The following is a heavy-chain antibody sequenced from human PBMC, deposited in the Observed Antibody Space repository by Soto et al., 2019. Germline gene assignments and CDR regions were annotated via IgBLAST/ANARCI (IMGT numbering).Heavy chain of an antibody. D-gene: IGHD2-2*01. V-gene: IGHV3-23*01. Sequence: GGSLRLSCAASGFTFSTYVMNWVRQAPGKGLEWVSAISGSSGSTYYADSVKSRFSISRDNSENTLYLQMNSLRAEDTAVYYCAKGSGITRPYYFDYWGQGTLVTVSS. J-gene: IGHJ4*02. CDR3: AKGSGITRPYYFDY. CDR2: ISGSSGST. CDR1: GFTFSTYV.